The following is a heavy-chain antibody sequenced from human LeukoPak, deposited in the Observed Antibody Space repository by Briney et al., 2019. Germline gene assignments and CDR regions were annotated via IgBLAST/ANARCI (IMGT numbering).Heavy chain of an antibody. J-gene: IGHJ4*02. CDR3: ARATFEYYYDSSGYYFDY. CDR1: GYTFTSYD. CDR2: INPNSGNT. D-gene: IGHD3-22*01. Sequence: ASVKVSCKASGYTFTSYDINWVRQATGQGLEWMGWINPNSGNTDYAQKFQGRVTMTRNTSISTAYMELSSLRAEDTAVYYCARATFEYYYDSSGYYFDYWGQETLVTVSS. V-gene: IGHV1-8*01.